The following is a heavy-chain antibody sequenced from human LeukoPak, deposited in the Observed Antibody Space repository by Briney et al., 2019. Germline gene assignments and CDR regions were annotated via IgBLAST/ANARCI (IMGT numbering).Heavy chain of an antibody. CDR2: ISYDGSNK. V-gene: IGHV3-30-3*01. CDR3: ARLAAAGPIYYYYGMDV. Sequence: PGRSLRLSCAASGFNFSSYAMHWVRQAPGKGLEGVAVISYDGSNKYYADSVKGRFTISRDNSKNTLYLQMNSLRAEDTAVYYCARLAAAGPIYYYYGMDVWGQGTTVTVSS. CDR1: GFNFSSYA. J-gene: IGHJ6*02. D-gene: IGHD6-13*01.